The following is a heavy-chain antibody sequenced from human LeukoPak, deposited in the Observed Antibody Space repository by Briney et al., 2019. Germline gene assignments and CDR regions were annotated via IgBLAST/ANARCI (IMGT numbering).Heavy chain of an antibody. V-gene: IGHV1-2*06. Sequence: ASXKVSCKASGYTFTGYYMHWVRQAPGQGLEWMGRINPNSGGTNYAQKFQGRVTMTRDTSISTAYMELSRLRSDDTAVYYCARVSTLFKEPRGAFDIWGQGTMVTVSS. CDR3: ARVSTLFKEPRGAFDI. D-gene: IGHD3-10*01. CDR2: INPNSGGT. CDR1: GYTFTGYY. J-gene: IGHJ3*02.